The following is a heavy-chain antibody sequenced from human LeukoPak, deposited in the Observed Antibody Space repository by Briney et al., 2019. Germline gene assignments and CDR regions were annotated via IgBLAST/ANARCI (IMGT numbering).Heavy chain of an antibody. Sequence: GGSLRLSCAASGFTFSSHAMSWVRQTPGKGLEWVSSISAGGGSTLHADSVKGRFTISRDNAKNSLYLQMNSLRAEDTALYHCARVPHYYGMDVWGQGTTVTVSS. CDR1: GFTFSSHA. V-gene: IGHV3-23*01. D-gene: IGHD4/OR15-4a*01. J-gene: IGHJ6*02. CDR3: ARVPHYYGMDV. CDR2: ISAGGGST.